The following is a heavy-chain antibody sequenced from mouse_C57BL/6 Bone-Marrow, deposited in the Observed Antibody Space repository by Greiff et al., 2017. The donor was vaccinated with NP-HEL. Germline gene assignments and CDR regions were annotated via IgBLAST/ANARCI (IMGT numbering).Heavy chain of an antibody. D-gene: IGHD1-1*01. J-gene: IGHJ3*01. Sequence: EVQGVESGGGLVQPGGSLKLSCAASGFTFSDYYMYWVRQTPEKRLEWVAYISNGGGSTYYPDTVKGRFTISRDNAKNTLYLQMSRLKSEDTAMYYCARPVTTVEAWFAYWGQGTLVTVSA. CDR1: GFTFSDYY. CDR2: ISNGGGST. CDR3: ARPVTTVEAWFAY. V-gene: IGHV5-12*01.